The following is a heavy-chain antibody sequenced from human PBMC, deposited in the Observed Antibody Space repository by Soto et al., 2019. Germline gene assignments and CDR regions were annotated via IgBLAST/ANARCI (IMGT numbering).Heavy chain of an antibody. CDR1: GFTFSTYA. J-gene: IGHJ6*02. CDR3: ARPVEPFYYYGMDV. CDR2: ISYDGNNK. V-gene: IGHV3-30-3*01. Sequence: GGSLRLSCAASGFTFSTYAMEWVRQAPGKGLDWVALISYDGNNKYYADSVRGRFTISRDNSKNTLYLQMNTLRPEDTALYFCARPVEPFYYYGMDVWGQGTTVTVSS.